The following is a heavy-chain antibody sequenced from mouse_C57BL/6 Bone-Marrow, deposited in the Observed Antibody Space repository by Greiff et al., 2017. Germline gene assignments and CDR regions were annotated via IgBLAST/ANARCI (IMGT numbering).Heavy chain of an antibody. J-gene: IGHJ3*01. D-gene: IGHD2-3*01. Sequence: VQLQQSGPELVKPGASVKISCKASGYTFTDYYMNWVKQSHGKSLEWIGDINPNNGGTSYNQKFKGKATLTVDKSSSTAYMALRSLTSEDSAVYYCARSNDGYPSWFAYWGQGTLVTVSA. CDR1: GYTFTDYY. CDR3: ARSNDGYPSWFAY. V-gene: IGHV1-26*01. CDR2: INPNNGGT.